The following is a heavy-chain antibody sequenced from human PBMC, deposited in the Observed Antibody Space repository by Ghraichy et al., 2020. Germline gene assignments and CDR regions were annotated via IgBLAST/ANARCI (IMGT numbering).Heavy chain of an antibody. D-gene: IGHD2-2*03. CDR2: ISSGSTHI. CDR3: SRDPGYWDYFDC. Sequence: GGSLRLSCAASGFTFSTYSMNWVRQAPGKGLEWVSSISSGSTHIYYADSLKGLSTICSDNAKNSLSLQMNSLRAEDTAVYYCSRDPGYWDYFDCWGQGTLVTVSS. J-gene: IGHJ4*02. V-gene: IGHV3-21*01. CDR1: GFTFSTYS.